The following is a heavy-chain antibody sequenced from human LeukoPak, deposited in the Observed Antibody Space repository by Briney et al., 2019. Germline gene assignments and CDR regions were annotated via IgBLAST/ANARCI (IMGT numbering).Heavy chain of an antibody. CDR1: GFTFSSYA. V-gene: IGHV3-48*04. CDR2: ISSSGSTI. D-gene: IGHD6-19*01. J-gene: IGHJ5*02. CDR3: ARGSHSSGWNWFDP. Sequence: GGSLKLSCAASGFTFSSYAMSWVRQAPGKGLEWVSYISSSGSTIYYADSVKGRFTISRDNAKNSLYLQMNSLRAEDTAVYYCARGSHSSGWNWFDPWGQGTLVTVSS.